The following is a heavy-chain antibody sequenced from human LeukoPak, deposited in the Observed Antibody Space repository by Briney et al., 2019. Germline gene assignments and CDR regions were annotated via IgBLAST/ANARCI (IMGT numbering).Heavy chain of an antibody. CDR3: ARGGAVMWGYYFDY. CDR1: GYSISSGYY. V-gene: IGHV4-38-2*01. J-gene: IGHJ4*02. CDR2: IYHSGST. Sequence: SETLSLTCAVSGYSISSGYYWGWIRQPPGKGLEWIGSIYHSGSTYYNPSLKSRVTISVDTSKNQFSLKLSSVTAADTAVYYCARGGAVMWGYYFDYWGQGTLVTVSS. D-gene: IGHD2-21*01.